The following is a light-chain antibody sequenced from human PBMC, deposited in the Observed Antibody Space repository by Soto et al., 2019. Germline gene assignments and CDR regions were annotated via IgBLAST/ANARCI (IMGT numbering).Light chain of an antibody. CDR3: QQRKNWQVS. CDR2: DAS. CDR1: QSVSSSY. V-gene: IGKV3D-20*02. Sequence: EIVMTQSPATLSVSPGERATLSCRASQSVSSSYLAWYQQKPGQAPRLLIYDASNRATGIPARFSGSGSGTDFPLAISSLEPGDFAVYYCQQRKNWQVSFGQGTRLEIK. J-gene: IGKJ5*01.